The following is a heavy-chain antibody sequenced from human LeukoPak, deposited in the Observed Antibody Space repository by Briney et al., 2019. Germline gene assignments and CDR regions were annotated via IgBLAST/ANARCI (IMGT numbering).Heavy chain of an antibody. D-gene: IGHD4-17*01. CDR1: GGTFSSYA. CDR2: IIPIFGAA. Sequence: RASVKVSCKASGGTFSSYAISWVRQAPGQGLEWMGGIIPIFGAANYAQKFQSRVTITTDESTSTAYMELSSLRSEDTAVYYCARTKSTVTYYFDYWGQGTLVTVSS. CDR3: ARTKSTVTYYFDY. J-gene: IGHJ4*02. V-gene: IGHV1-69*05.